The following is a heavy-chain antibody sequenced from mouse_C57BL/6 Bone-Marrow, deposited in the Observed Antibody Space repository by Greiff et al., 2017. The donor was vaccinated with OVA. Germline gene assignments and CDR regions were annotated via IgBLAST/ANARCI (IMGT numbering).Heavy chain of an antibody. CDR1: GYTFTDYE. J-gene: IGHJ3*01. CDR3: TRYGYDGYCSWFAY. D-gene: IGHD2-3*01. Sequence: QVQLHQSGAELVRPGASVTLSCKASGYTFTDYEMHWVKQTPVHGLEWIGAIDPETGGTAYNQKFKGKAILTADKSSSTAYMELRSLTSEDSAVYYCTRYGYDGYCSWFAYWGQGTLVTVSA. CDR2: IDPETGGT. V-gene: IGHV1-15*01.